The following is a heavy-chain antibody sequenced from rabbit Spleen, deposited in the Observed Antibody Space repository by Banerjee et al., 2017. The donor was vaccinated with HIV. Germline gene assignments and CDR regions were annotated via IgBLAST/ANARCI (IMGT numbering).Heavy chain of an antibody. CDR3: VRDVGYDDDSEKGYFNL. Sequence: QEQLKETGGGLVQPGGSLTLSCKVSGIDLSYNAMSWVRQAPGKGLEWIGDIYPVFGITNYANSVKGRFTISSDNAQNTVDLQMNSLTAADTATYFCVRDVGYDDDSEKGYFNLWGPGTLVTVS. V-gene: IGHV1S47*01. CDR1: GIDLSYNA. J-gene: IGHJ4*01. CDR2: IYPVFGIT. D-gene: IGHD2-1*01.